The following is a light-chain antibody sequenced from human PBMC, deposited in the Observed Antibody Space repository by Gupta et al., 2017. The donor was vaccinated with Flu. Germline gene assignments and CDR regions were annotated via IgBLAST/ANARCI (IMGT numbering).Light chain of an antibody. V-gene: IGLV1-44*01. CDR2: NDN. Sequence: QSVLPQPPSASGTPGQRVTISCSGSSSNIGSNTVNWYQQLPGTAPKLLIHNDNQRPSGVPDRFSGSKSGTSASLAISGLQAEDEADYYWAAWDDSLNGPVFGGGTKLTVL. CDR3: AAWDDSLNGPV. CDR1: SSNIGSNT. J-gene: IGLJ3*02.